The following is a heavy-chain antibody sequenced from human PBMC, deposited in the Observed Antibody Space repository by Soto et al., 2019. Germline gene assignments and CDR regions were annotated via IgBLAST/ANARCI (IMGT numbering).Heavy chain of an antibody. J-gene: IGHJ6*02. CDR2: IIPIFGTA. Sequence: SVKVSCKASGGTFSSYAISWVRQAPGQGLEWMGGIIPIFGTANYAQKFQGRVTITADESTSTAYMELSSLRSEDTAVYYCAEGTYYDFWSGYYPYYYYGMDVWGQGTSVTVSS. CDR3: AEGTYYDFWSGYYPYYYYGMDV. V-gene: IGHV1-69*13. D-gene: IGHD3-3*01. CDR1: GGTFSSYA.